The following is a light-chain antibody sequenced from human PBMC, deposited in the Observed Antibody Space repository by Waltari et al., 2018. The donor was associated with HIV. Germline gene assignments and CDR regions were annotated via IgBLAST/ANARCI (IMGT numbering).Light chain of an antibody. CDR3: QQANTYLSLA. CDR1: QDISNW. Sequence: DIQMTQSPSSVSASVGDSVTITCRASQDISNWLAWYQKKPGKAPELLIYAAFRLQTGVPSRFSGSGSGTEFTLTISSLQPDDFATYFCQQANTYLSLAFGGGTKVEI. J-gene: IGKJ4*01. V-gene: IGKV1-12*02. CDR2: AAF.